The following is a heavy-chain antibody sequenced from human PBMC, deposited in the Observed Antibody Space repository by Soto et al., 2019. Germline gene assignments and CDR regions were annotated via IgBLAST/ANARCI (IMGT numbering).Heavy chain of an antibody. CDR2: MNPNSGHT. V-gene: IGHV1-8*01. D-gene: IGHD2-2*01. CDR1: GYTFTSHD. CDR3: GSAISTT. J-gene: IGHJ5*02. Sequence: QVQLVQSGAEVKKPGASVKVSCKASGYTFTSHDINWMRQATGQGLEWMGWMNPNSGHTNYAQKFQGRVTMTRNTSISTAYVEQTSLRSEDPAMYYCGSAISTTWGQGTLVTVSS.